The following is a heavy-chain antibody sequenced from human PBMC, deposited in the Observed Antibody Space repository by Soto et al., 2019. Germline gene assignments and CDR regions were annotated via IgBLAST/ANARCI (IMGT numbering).Heavy chain of an antibody. CDR2: ISGSGGST. CDR3: AKGDGVATIFGY. V-gene: IGHV3-23*01. J-gene: IGHJ4*02. Sequence: EVQLLESGGGLVQPGGSLRLSCAASGFTFSSYAMSWVRQAPGKGLEWVSAISGSGGSTYYADSVKGRFTISRDNPKNALYLQMNSLRAEDTAVYYCAKGDGVATIFGYWGQGTLVTVSS. CDR1: GFTFSSYA. D-gene: IGHD5-12*01.